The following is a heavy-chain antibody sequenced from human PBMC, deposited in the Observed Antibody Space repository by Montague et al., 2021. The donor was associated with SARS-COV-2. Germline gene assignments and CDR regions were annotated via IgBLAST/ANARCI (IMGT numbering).Heavy chain of an antibody. D-gene: IGHD3-3*02. J-gene: IGHJ3*01. V-gene: IGHV6-1*01. CDR2: TYYRSWWRS. Sequence: CAISGDSVSSTSASWNWIRQSPSRGLEWLGRTYYRSWWRSQYPGSLESRITISGDTSKNQFTLQLNSVTPEDTAVYYCASAFYGDHWAFDVWGQGTMVIVSS. CDR3: ASAFYGDHWAFDV. CDR1: GDSVSSTSAS.